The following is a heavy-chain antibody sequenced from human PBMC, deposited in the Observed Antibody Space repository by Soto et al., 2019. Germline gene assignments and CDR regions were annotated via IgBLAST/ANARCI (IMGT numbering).Heavy chain of an antibody. CDR2: ITASGGST. CDR1: GFTFSSYA. D-gene: IGHD2-15*01. CDR3: ARAYSDAFDI. V-gene: IGHV3-23*01. J-gene: IGHJ3*02. Sequence: GGSLRLSCAASGFTFSSYAMNWVRQAPGKGLEWVSAITASGGSTYYADSVKGRFTISRDNSKNTLYLQMNSLRAEDTAVYYCARAYSDAFDIWGQGTMVTVSS.